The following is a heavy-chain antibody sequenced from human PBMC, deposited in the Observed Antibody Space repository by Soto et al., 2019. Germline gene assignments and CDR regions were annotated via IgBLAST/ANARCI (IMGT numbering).Heavy chain of an antibody. CDR3: AKDRKIVLVPAAIRAPDGMDV. V-gene: IGHV3-30*18. CDR2: ISYDGSNK. CDR1: GFTFSSYG. D-gene: IGHD2-2*01. Sequence: QVQLVESGGGVVQPGRSLRLSCAASGFTFSSYGMHWVRQAPGKGLEWVAVISYDGSNKYYADSVKGRFTISRDNSKNTLYLQMNSLRAEDTAVYYCAKDRKIVLVPAAIRAPDGMDVWGQGTTVTVSS. J-gene: IGHJ6*02.